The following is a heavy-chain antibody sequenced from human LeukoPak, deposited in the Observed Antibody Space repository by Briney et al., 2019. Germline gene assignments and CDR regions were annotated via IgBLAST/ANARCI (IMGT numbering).Heavy chain of an antibody. CDR2: IYHSGST. V-gene: IGHV4-30-2*01. Sequence: SQTLSLTCAVSGGSISSGGYSWSWIRQPPGKGLEWIGYIYHSGSTYYNPPLKSRVTISVDRSKNQFSLKLSSVTAADTAVYYFASLLGSHYYFDYWGQGTLVTVSS. CDR1: GGSISSGGYS. J-gene: IGHJ4*02. CDR3: ASLLGSHYYFDY.